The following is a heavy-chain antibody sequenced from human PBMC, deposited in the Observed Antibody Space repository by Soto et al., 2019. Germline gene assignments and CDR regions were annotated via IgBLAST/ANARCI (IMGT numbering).Heavy chain of an antibody. V-gene: IGHV3-48*03. D-gene: IGHD4-17*01. CDR1: GFTFSSYE. CDR2: ISSSGSTI. Sequence: EVQLVESGGGLVQPGGSLRLSCAASGFTFSSYEMNWVRQAPGKGQEWVSYISSSGSTIYYADSVKGRFTISRDNAKNSLYLQMNSLRAKDTAVYYCARESRGLRYYFDYWGQGTLVTVSS. J-gene: IGHJ4*02. CDR3: ARESRGLRYYFDY.